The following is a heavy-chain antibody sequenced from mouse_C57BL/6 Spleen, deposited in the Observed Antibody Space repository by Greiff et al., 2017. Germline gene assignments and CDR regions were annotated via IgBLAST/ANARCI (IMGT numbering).Heavy chain of an antibody. J-gene: IGHJ2*01. CDR1: GFTFSDYG. CDR2: ISSGSSTI. Sequence: EVQLQESGGGLVKPGGSLKLSCAASGFTFSDYGMHWVRQAPEKGLEWVAYISSGSSTIYYADTVKGRFTISRDNAKNTLFLQMTSLRSEDTAMYYCARPGYYSNYSYYFDYWGQGTTLTVSS. D-gene: IGHD2-5*01. V-gene: IGHV5-17*01. CDR3: ARPGYYSNYSYYFDY.